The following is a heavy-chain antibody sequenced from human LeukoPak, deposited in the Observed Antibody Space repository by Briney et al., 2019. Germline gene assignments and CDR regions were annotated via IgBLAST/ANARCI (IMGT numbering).Heavy chain of an antibody. CDR3: ARDPGIAVAGYYFDY. CDR1: GGSISSSSYY. CDR2: IYYSGST. V-gene: IGHV4-39*07. D-gene: IGHD6-19*01. J-gene: IGHJ4*02. Sequence: SETLSLTCTVSGGSISSSSYYWGWLRQPPGKGLEWIGSIYYSGSTYYNPSLKSRVTISVDTSKNQFSLKLSSVTAADTAVYYCARDPGIAVAGYYFDYWGQGTLVTVSS.